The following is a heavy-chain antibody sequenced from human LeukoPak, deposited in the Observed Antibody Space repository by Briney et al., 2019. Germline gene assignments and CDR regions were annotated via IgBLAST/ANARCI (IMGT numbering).Heavy chain of an antibody. J-gene: IGHJ5*02. D-gene: IGHD3-10*01. Sequence: SETLSLTCAVYGGSFSGYYWSWIRQPPGKGLEWVGCINYSGSTYYNPSLKSRVTISVDTSKNQFSLKLSSVPAADPAVSYCVSPSYGSGPTGFDPWGQGTLVTVSS. CDR2: INYSGST. V-gene: IGHV4-34*01. CDR3: VSPSYGSGPTGFDP. CDR1: GGSFSGYY.